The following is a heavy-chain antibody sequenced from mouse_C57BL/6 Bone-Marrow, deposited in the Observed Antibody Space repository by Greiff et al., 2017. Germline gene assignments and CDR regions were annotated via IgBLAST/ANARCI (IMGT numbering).Heavy chain of an antibody. Sequence: VQLQQSGPVLVKPGASVKMSCKASGYTFTDYYMNWVKKSHGKSLEWIGVINPYNGGTSYNQKLKGKAKLTVDKSSSTAYMELNSLTSEDSAVYYCAILLEAYWCQGTLVTVSA. V-gene: IGHV1-19*01. CDR2: INPYNGGT. CDR1: GYTFTDYY. J-gene: IGHJ3*01. D-gene: IGHD1-1*01. CDR3: AILLEAY.